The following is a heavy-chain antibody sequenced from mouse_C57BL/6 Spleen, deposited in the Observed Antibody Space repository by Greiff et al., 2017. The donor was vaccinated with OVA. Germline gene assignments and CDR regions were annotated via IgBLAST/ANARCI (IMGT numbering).Heavy chain of an antibody. D-gene: IGHD2-3*01. Sequence: VQLQQSGAELVKPGASVKLSCKASGYTFTSYWMHWVKQRPGQGLEWIGMIHPNSGSTNYNEKFKSKATLTVDKSSSTAYMQLSSLTSEDSAVYYCARWLLRYYAMDYWGQGTSVTVSS. V-gene: IGHV1-64*01. CDR2: IHPNSGST. CDR1: GYTFTSYW. CDR3: ARWLLRYYAMDY. J-gene: IGHJ4*01.